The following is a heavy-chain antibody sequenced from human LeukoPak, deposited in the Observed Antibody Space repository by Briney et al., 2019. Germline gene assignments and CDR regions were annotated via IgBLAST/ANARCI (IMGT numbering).Heavy chain of an antibody. Sequence: AGGSLRLSCVASGFTFSTYAIHWVRQAPGKGLEWVAVVSKDGNTKYCADSVKGRFTISRDNAKNSLYLQMNSLRAEDTAIYYCTRVGYIDEGIDYWGQGTLVTVSS. CDR2: VSKDGNTK. V-gene: IGHV3-30*04. CDR1: GFTFSTYA. CDR3: TRVGYIDEGIDY. J-gene: IGHJ4*02. D-gene: IGHD5-24*01.